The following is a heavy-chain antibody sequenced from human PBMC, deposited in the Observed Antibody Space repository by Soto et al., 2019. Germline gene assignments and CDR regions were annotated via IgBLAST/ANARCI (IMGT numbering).Heavy chain of an antibody. V-gene: IGHV4-59*12. CDR3: ARGDYTGLYYYGMDV. D-gene: IGHD4-4*01. J-gene: IGHJ6*02. CDR2: IHYSGST. CDR1: GGSISRYY. Sequence: SETLSLTCTVSGGSISRYYWSWIRQPPGQGLEWIGYIHYSGSTNYNPSLKSRVTISVDTSKNQFSLKLSSVTAADTAVYYCARGDYTGLYYYGMDVWGQGTTVTVSS.